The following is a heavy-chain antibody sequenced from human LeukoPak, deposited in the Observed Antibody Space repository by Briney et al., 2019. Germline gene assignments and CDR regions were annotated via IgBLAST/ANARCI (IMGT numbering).Heavy chain of an antibody. Sequence: GGSLRLSCAASGFTFSSYAMSWVRQAPGKGLEWVSAISGSGGSTYYADSVKGRFTISRDNAKNSLYLQMNSLRAEDTAVYYCAREFSSGWYYFDYWGQGTLVTVSS. V-gene: IGHV3-23*01. CDR2: ISGSGGST. D-gene: IGHD6-19*01. CDR1: GFTFSSYA. J-gene: IGHJ4*02. CDR3: AREFSSGWYYFDY.